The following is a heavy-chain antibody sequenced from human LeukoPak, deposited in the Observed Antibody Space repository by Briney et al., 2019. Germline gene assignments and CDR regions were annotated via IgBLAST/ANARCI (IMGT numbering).Heavy chain of an antibody. D-gene: IGHD3-10*01. CDR2: MNPNSGNT. Sequence: ASVKVSCKASGYTFTSYDINWVRQATGQGLEWMGWMNPNSGNTGYAQKFQGRVTMTRNTSISTAYMELSSLRSEDTAVYYCASAHQTYYYGPGNDYWGQGTLVTVSS. J-gene: IGHJ4*02. V-gene: IGHV1-8*01. CDR1: GYTFTSYD. CDR3: ASAHQTYYYGPGNDY.